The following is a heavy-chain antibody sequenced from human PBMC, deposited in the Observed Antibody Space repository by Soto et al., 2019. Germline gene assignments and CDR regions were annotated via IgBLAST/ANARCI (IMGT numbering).Heavy chain of an antibody. CDR3: ARESLRDFWSGYSYYYYYGMDV. CDR2: INAGNGNT. CDR1: GYTFTSYA. Sequence: ASVKVSCKASGYTFTSYAMHWVRQAPGQRLEWMGWINAGNGNTKYSQKFQGRVTITRDTSTSTAYMELRSLRSDDTAVYYCARESLRDFWSGYSYYYYYGMDVWGQGTTVTVSS. V-gene: IGHV1-3*01. D-gene: IGHD3-3*01. J-gene: IGHJ6*02.